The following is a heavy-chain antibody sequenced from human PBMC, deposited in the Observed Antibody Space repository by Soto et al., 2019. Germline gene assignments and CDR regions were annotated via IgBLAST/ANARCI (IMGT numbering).Heavy chain of an antibody. CDR3: AKDKRSSDEVLMGYYYYYGMDV. V-gene: IGHV3-43*01. CDR1: GFTFDDYT. CDR2: ISWNGGST. D-gene: IGHD2-8*01. Sequence: GGSLRLSCAASGFTFDDYTMHWVRQAPGKGLEWVSLISWNGGSTYYADSVKGRFTISRDNSKNSLYLQMNSLRTEDTALYYCAKDKRSSDEVLMGYYYYYGMDVWGQGTTVTVSS. J-gene: IGHJ6*02.